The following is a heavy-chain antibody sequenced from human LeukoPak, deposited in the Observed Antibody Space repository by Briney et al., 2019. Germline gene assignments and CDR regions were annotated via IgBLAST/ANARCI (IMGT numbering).Heavy chain of an antibody. V-gene: IGHV4-39*07. J-gene: IGHJ4*02. D-gene: IGHD3-22*01. CDR2: IYYSGST. CDR3: ARVVHYYDSSGYPVIDY. CDR1: GGSISSSSYY. Sequence: PSETLSLTCTVSGGSISSSSYYWGWIRQPPGKGLEWMGSIYYSGSTYYNPSLKSRVTISVDTSKNQFSLKLSSVTAADTAVYYCARVVHYYDSSGYPVIDYWGQGTLVTVSS.